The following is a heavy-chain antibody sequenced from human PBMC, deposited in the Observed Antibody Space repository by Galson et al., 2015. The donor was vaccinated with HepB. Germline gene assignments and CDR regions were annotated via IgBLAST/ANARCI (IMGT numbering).Heavy chain of an antibody. D-gene: IGHD6-19*01. CDR1: GFSFSNYG. CDR2: ISYDGSNE. J-gene: IGHJ4*02. CDR3: AKDGRYSSGWHYSDY. Sequence: SLRLSCAASGFSFSNYGMHWVRQAPVKGLEGVAVISYDGSNEYYADSVRGRFTISRDNSKNTLFLQMNSLRPEDTAVYYCAKDGRYSSGWHYSDYWGQGTLVTVSS. V-gene: IGHV3-30*18.